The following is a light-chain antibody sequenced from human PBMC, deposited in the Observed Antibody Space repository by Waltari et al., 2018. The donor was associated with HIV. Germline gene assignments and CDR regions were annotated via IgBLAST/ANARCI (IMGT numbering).Light chain of an antibody. Sequence: QSALTPPPSASGSPGQSVTLSCTGTSSDVGGHNYVSWHHQHPGKAPKLIIYDVIKRTPGVPDRFSGSKSGNTASLTVSGLQPEDEADYYCSSHAGSKVVFGGGTRLTVL. V-gene: IGLV2-8*01. CDR2: DVI. J-gene: IGLJ2*01. CDR1: SSDVGGHNY. CDR3: SSHAGSKVV.